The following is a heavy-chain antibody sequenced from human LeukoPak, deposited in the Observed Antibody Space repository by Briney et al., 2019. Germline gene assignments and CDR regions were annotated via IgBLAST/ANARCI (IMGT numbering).Heavy chain of an antibody. D-gene: IGHD5-24*01. CDR2: IYYRGST. CDR1: GGSISSSSYY. V-gene: IGHV4-39*01. CDR3: ARSRDGYIRGSFDY. J-gene: IGHJ4*02. Sequence: SETLSLTCTVSGGSISSSSYYCGWIRQPPGKGLEWIGSIYYRGSTYYNPSLKSRVTISVDTSKNQFSLKLSSVTAADTAVYYSARSRDGYIRGSFDYWGQGTLVTVSS.